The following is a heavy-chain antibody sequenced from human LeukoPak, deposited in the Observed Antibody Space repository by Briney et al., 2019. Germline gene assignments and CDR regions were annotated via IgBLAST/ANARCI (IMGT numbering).Heavy chain of an antibody. CDR1: GYTFTGYY. Sequence: ASVKVSCKASGYTFTGYYMHWVRQAPGQGLEWMGWINPNSGGTNYAQKFQGRVTMTRDTSISTAYMELSRLRSDDTAGYYCARDLAVRGVIIRDWGQGTLVTVSS. D-gene: IGHD3-10*01. J-gene: IGHJ4*02. CDR3: ARDLAVRGVIIRD. V-gene: IGHV1-2*02. CDR2: INPNSGGT.